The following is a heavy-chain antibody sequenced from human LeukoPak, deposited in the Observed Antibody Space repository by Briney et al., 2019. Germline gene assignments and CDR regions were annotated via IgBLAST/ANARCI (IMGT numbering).Heavy chain of an antibody. D-gene: IGHD3-22*01. V-gene: IGHV4-59*01. CDR2: IDYSGST. CDR3: ARARVANYYDSSGGLHYYYYGMDV. Sequence: SETLSLTCTVSGGSISSYYWSWIGQSPGKGLEWIGYIDYSGSTNYNPSLKSRVTISVDTSKNQFSLKLSSVTAADTAVYYCARARVANYYDSSGGLHYYYYGMDVWGQGTTVTVSS. J-gene: IGHJ6*02. CDR1: GGSISSYY.